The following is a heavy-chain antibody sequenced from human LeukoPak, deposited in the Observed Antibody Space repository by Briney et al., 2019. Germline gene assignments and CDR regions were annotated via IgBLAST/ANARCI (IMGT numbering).Heavy chain of an antibody. CDR3: ARVLGDFWSGYNQGGFDY. CDR2: IHDNGDT. D-gene: IGHD3-3*01. J-gene: IGHJ4*02. V-gene: IGHV4-4*07. Sequence: SETLSLTCTVSGGSISNYFWSWIRQPAGKGLEWIGRIHDNGDTNHNPSLKSRVTISVDTSKNQFSLKLSSVTAADTAVYYCARVLGDFWSGYNQGGFDYWGQGTLVTVSS. CDR1: GGSISNYF.